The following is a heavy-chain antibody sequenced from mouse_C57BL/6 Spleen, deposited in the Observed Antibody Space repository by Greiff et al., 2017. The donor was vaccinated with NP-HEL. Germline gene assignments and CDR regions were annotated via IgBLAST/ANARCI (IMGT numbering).Heavy chain of an antibody. V-gene: IGHV1-64*01. J-gene: IGHJ4*01. CDR3: KRRGFYDYDGYAMDY. CDR2: IHPNSGST. CDR1: GYTFTSYW. D-gene: IGHD2-4*01. Sequence: VQLQQPGAELVKPGASVKLSCKASGYTFTSYWMHWVKQRPGQGLEWIGMIHPNSGSTNYNEKFKSKATLTVDKSSSTAYMQLSSRTSEDSAVYYGKRRGFYDYDGYAMDYGGQGTSAPVP.